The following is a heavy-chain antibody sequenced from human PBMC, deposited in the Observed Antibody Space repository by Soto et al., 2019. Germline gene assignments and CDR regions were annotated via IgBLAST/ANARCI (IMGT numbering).Heavy chain of an antibody. CDR2: IYYSENT. CDR1: GGSISSGDYY. J-gene: IGHJ4*02. D-gene: IGHD4-17*01. V-gene: IGHV4-61*08. Sequence: SETLSLTCTVSGGSISSGDYYWTWIRQPPGKGLEWIGYIYYSENTNYNPSLKSRVTISVDTSKNQFSLKLSSVTAADTAVYYCAREDYGDFDYWGQGTLVTVSS. CDR3: AREDYGDFDY.